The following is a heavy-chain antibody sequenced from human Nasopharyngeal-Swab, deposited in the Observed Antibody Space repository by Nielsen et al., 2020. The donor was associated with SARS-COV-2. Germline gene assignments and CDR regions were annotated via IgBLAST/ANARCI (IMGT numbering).Heavy chain of an antibody. CDR2: INAGNGNT. J-gene: IGHJ3*02. V-gene: IGHV1-3*01. CDR3: ARDRNYDFWSGYSGDAFDI. D-gene: IGHD3-3*01. Sequence: WVRQATGQMLEWMGWINAGNGNTKYSQKFQGRVSITRDTSASTAYMELSSLRSEDTAVYYCARDRNYDFWSGYSGDAFDIWGQGTMVTVSS.